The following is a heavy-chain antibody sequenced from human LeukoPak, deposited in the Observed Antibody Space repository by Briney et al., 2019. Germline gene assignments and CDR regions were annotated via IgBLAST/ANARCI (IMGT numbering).Heavy chain of an antibody. CDR2: IYYSGST. CDR1: GGSFSGYY. CDR3: ARDSGSYGSVDY. D-gene: IGHD1-26*01. V-gene: IGHV4-31*11. Sequence: SSETLSLTCAVYGGSFSGYYWSWIRQHPGKGLEWIGYIYYSGSTYYNPSLKSRVTISVDTSKNQFSLKLSSVTAADTAVYYCARDSGSYGSVDYWGQGTLVTVSS. J-gene: IGHJ4*02.